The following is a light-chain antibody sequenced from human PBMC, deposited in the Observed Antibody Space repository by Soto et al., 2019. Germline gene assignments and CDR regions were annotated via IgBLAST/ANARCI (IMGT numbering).Light chain of an antibody. CDR1: ISNIGTNY. Sequence: QSVLTQPPSVSGTPGQRVTISCSGGISNIGTNYVHWFQQLPGTAPKVLSNRDNQRPSGVPDRFLGSKSGTSASLAISGLRSEDEDEYYCASWEDPVRSYVFGTGTKLTVL. CDR3: ASWEDPVRSYV. CDR2: RDN. J-gene: IGLJ1*01. V-gene: IGLV1-47*01.